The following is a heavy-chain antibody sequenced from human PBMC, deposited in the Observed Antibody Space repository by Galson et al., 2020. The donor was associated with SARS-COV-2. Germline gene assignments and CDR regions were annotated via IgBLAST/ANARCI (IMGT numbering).Heavy chain of an antibody. V-gene: IGHV1-18*04. CDR1: GYTFTSYG. CDR2: ISAYNGNT. Sequence: ASVKVSCKASGYTFTSYGISWVRQAPGQGLEWMGWISAYNGNTNYAQKLQGRVTMTTDTSTSTAYMELRSLRSDDTAVYYCAREPYYYDSSGEKKYFDYWGQGTLVTVSS. D-gene: IGHD3-22*01. J-gene: IGHJ4*02. CDR3: AREPYYYDSSGEKKYFDY.